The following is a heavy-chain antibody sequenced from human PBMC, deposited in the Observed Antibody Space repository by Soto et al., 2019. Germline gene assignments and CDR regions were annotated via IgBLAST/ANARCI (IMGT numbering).Heavy chain of an antibody. CDR2: IYYSGST. CDR3: ASLSRKHRFILMVRGVIKWFDP. CDR1: GGSISSYY. V-gene: IGHV4-59*01. Sequence: SETLSLTCTVSGGSISSYYWSWIRQPPGKGLEWIGYIYYSGSTNYNPSLKSRVTISVDTSKNQFSLKLSSVTAADTAVYYCASLSRKHRFILMVRGVIKWFDPWGQGTLVTVSS. D-gene: IGHD3-10*01. J-gene: IGHJ5*02.